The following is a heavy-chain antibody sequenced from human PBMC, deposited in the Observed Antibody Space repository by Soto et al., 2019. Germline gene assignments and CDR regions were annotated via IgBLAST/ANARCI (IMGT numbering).Heavy chain of an antibody. D-gene: IGHD3-22*01. CDR3: ARSSSTIVVGAFDY. CDR2: ISAYNGNT. V-gene: IGHV1-18*01. J-gene: IGHJ4*02. Sequence: ASVKVSCKASGYTFTSYGISWVRQAPGGGLEWMGWISAYNGNTNYAQKLQGRVTMTTDTSTSTAYLELRSLRSDDTAVYYCARSSSTIVVGAFDYCGQGTLVTVSS. CDR1: GYTFTSYG.